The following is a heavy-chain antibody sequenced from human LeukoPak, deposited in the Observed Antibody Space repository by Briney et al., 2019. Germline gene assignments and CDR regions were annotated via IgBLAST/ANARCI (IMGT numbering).Heavy chain of an antibody. D-gene: IGHD3-3*01. Sequence: GGSLRLSCAASGFTFSSYSMNWVRQAPGNGLEWVSSISSSSSYIYYADSVKGRFTISRDNAKNSLYLQMNSLRAEDTAVYYCARERNYDFWSGKLIDYWGQGTLVTVSS. V-gene: IGHV3-21*01. CDR1: GFTFSSYS. CDR3: ARERNYDFWSGKLIDY. J-gene: IGHJ4*02. CDR2: ISSSSSYI.